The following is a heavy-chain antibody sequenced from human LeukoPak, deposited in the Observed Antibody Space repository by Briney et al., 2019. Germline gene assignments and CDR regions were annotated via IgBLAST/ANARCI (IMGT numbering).Heavy chain of an antibody. Sequence: SETLSLTCTVSGGSISSYYWSWIRQPPGKGLEWIGYIYYSGSTNYNPSLKSRVTISVDTSKNQFSLKLSSVTAADTAVYYCARVHYYGSGGAFDIWGQGTMVTVSS. CDR1: GGSISSYY. CDR2: IYYSGST. V-gene: IGHV4-59*01. J-gene: IGHJ3*02. D-gene: IGHD3-10*01. CDR3: ARVHYYGSGGAFDI.